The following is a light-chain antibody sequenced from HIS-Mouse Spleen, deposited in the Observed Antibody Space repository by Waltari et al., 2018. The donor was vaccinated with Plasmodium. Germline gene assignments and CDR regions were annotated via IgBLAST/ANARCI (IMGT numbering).Light chain of an antibody. V-gene: IGKV1-27*01. CDR2: AAS. CDR1: QGISNY. J-gene: IGKJ1*01. CDR3: QKYNSAPWT. Sequence: DIRMNKSPSSLSASLGARVAITCRASQGISNYLAWYQQKPGKVPKLLIYAASTLQSGVPSRFSGSGSGTDFTLTISSLQPEDVATYYCQKYNSAPWTFGQGTKVEIK.